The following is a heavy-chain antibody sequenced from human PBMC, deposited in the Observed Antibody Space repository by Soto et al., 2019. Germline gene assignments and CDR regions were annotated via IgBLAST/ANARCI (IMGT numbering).Heavy chain of an antibody. CDR3: AKDISFGLVPAAIMFDY. J-gene: IGHJ4*02. Sequence: GGSLRLSCAASGFTFSSYAMSWVRQAPGKGLEWVSAISGSGGSTYYADSVKGRFTISRDNSKNTLYLQMNSLRAEDTAVYYCAKDISFGLVPAAIMFDYWGQGTLVTVSS. D-gene: IGHD2-2*01. CDR2: ISGSGGST. CDR1: GFTFSSYA. V-gene: IGHV3-23*01.